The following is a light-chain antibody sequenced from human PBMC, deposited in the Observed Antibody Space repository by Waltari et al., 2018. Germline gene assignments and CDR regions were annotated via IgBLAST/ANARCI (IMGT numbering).Light chain of an antibody. CDR2: DTS. J-gene: IGKJ2*01. Sequence: EIVLTQSPATVSLSPGERATLSCRARQSVSGYLAWYQQKPGQAPRLLLYDTSNRATGIPARFSGSGSGTDFTLTISSLEPEDFAVYYCQQRSNWPPYTFGQGTKLEIK. CDR3: QQRSNWPPYT. CDR1: QSVSGY. V-gene: IGKV3-11*01.